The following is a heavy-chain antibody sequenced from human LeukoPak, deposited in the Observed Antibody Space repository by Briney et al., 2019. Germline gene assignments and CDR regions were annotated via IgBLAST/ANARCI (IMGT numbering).Heavy chain of an antibody. CDR1: GYTFTSYG. CDR3: ARENIAAAGTFDY. Sequence: ASVKVSCKASGYTFTSYGISWVRQAPGQGLEWMGGIIPIFGTANYAQKFQGRVTITTDESTSTAYMELSSLRSEDTAVYYCARENIAAAGTFDYWGQGTLVTVSS. J-gene: IGHJ4*02. D-gene: IGHD6-13*01. CDR2: IIPIFGTA. V-gene: IGHV1-69*05.